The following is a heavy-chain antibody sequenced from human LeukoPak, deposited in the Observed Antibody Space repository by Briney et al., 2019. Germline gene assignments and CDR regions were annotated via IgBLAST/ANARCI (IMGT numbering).Heavy chain of an antibody. Sequence: GGSLRLSCAASGFTVSSNYMSWVRQAPGKGLEWVSVIYSGGSTYYADSVKGRFTISRDNSKNTLYLQMNSLRAEDTAVYYCAILVGAIPFDYWRQGTLVTVSS. J-gene: IGHJ4*02. CDR3: AILVGAIPFDY. CDR2: IYSGGST. CDR1: GFTVSSNY. V-gene: IGHV3-53*01. D-gene: IGHD1-26*01.